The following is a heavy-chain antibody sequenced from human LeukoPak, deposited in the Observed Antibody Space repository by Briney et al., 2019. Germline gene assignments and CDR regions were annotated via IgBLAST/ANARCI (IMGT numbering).Heavy chain of an antibody. J-gene: IGHJ6*03. CDR2: ISSSGSTI. CDR1: GFTFSSYE. Sequence: PGGSLRLSCAASGFTFSSYEMNWVRRAPGKGLEWVSYISSSGSTIYYADSVKGRFTISRDNAKTSVYLQMNSLRAEDTAVYYCASWIQPQPPPGYYYYMDVWGKGTTVTVSS. V-gene: IGHV3-48*03. D-gene: IGHD5-18*01. CDR3: ASWIQPQPPPGYYYYMDV.